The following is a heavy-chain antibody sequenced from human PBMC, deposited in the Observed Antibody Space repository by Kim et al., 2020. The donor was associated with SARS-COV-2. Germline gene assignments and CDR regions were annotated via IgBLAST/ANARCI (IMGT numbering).Heavy chain of an antibody. CDR3: ALGRRWSSRTMDY. D-gene: IGHD5-12*01. J-gene: IGHJ4*02. Sequence: GGSLRLSCAASGFSFRDYAMHWVRQAPGKGLEYVGFISSNGGNTNYAHSVKGRFTISRDNSKNTLYLQLDSLRVEDMGVYFCALGRRWSSRTMDYWGQGTLVTASS. CDR2: ISSNGGNT. V-gene: IGHV3-64*01. CDR1: GFSFRDYA.